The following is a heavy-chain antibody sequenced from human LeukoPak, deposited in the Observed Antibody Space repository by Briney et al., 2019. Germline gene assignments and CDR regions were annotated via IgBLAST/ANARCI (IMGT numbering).Heavy chain of an antibody. CDR3: ARRYFDL. CDR2: IKQDGSEK. J-gene: IGHJ4*02. Sequence: GGSLRLSCAASGFTFSNCGMSWVRQAPGKGLEWVANIKQDGSEKYYVDSVKGRFTISRDNAKNSLYLQMNSLRGEDTAVYYCARRYFDLWGQGTLVTASS. V-gene: IGHV3-7*01. CDR1: GFTFSNCG. D-gene: IGHD2-15*01.